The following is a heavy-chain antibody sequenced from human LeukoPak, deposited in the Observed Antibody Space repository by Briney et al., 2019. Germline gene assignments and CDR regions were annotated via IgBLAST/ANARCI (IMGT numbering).Heavy chain of an antibody. Sequence: ASVKVSCKASGYTFTSYGISWVRQAPGQGLEWMGWISAYNVNTNYAQKLHGRVTMSTDTSTSPAYMDLRSLRSDDTAVYYCARRLVGATDDYWGQGTLVTVSS. CDR1: GYTFTSYG. D-gene: IGHD1-26*01. CDR3: ARRLVGATDDY. V-gene: IGHV1-18*01. J-gene: IGHJ4*02. CDR2: ISAYNVNT.